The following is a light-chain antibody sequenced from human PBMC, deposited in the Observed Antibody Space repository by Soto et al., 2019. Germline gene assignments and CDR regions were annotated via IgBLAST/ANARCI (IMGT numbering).Light chain of an antibody. CDR1: QSISSW. J-gene: IGKJ1*01. Sequence: DIQMTQSPYTLSASVGDRVTITCRASQSISSWLAWYQQKPGKAPKLLIYDAASLESGVPSRFNGRASTTVFTLTLRDLLPADCSATSFRQLSNYSWPFG. CDR2: DAA. CDR3: RQLSNYSWP. V-gene: IGKV1-5*01.